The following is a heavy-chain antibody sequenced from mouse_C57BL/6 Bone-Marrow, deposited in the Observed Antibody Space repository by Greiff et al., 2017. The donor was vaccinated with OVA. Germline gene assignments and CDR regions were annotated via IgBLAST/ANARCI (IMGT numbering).Heavy chain of an antibody. D-gene: IGHD2-5*01. J-gene: IGHJ4*01. CDR1: GFTFSNYW. Sequence: DVKLQESGGGLVQPGGSMKLSCVASGFTFSNYWMNWVRQSPEKGLEWVAQIRLKSDNYATHYAESVTGRFTISRDDSKSSVYLQINNLRAEDTGIYYGTDSKGVYYAMDYWGQGTSVTVSS. CDR2: IRLKSDNYAT. CDR3: TDSKGVYYAMDY. V-gene: IGHV6-3*01.